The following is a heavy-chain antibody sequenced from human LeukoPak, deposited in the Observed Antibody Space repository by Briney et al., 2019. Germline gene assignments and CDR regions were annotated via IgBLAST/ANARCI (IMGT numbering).Heavy chain of an antibody. CDR3: ARALDSSSSRYQAFEE. CDR2: IKQDESEK. Sequence: GGSLRLSCSASGFTFSNYWMSWVRQAPGKGLEWVANIKQDESEKYYVDSVKGRFTISRDNAKSSLYLQMNSLRAEDAAVYYCARALDSSSSRYQAFEEWGQGTLVTVSS. D-gene: IGHD2-2*01. CDR1: GFTFSNYW. J-gene: IGHJ4*02. V-gene: IGHV3-7*01.